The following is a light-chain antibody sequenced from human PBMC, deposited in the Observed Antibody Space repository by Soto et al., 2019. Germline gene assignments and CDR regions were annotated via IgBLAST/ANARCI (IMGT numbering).Light chain of an antibody. CDR1: QSVSSN. CDR2: GAS. J-gene: IGKJ1*01. Sequence: EIVMTQSPATLSVSPGERATLSCRSSQSVSSNLAWYQQKPGQPPRLLIYGASTRATGIPARFTGSGSGTEFTLTISSLQSEDFAVYYCQHYNNWPAWTFGQWTKVEIK. CDR3: QHYNNWPAWT. V-gene: IGKV3-15*01.